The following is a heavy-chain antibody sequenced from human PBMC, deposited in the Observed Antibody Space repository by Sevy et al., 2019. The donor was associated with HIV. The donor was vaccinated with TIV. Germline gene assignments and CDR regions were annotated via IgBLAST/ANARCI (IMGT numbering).Heavy chain of an antibody. CDR3: ARAPRSSGWPYYFDY. CDR1: GFTFSDYY. J-gene: IGHJ4*02. V-gene: IGHV3-11*01. D-gene: IGHD6-19*01. Sequence: GGSLRLSCAASGFTFSDYYMSWIRQAPGKGPEWVSYISSSGSTIYYADSVKGRFTISRDNAKNSLYLQMNSLRAEDTAVYYCARAPRSSGWPYYFDYWGQGTLVTVSS. CDR2: ISSSGSTI.